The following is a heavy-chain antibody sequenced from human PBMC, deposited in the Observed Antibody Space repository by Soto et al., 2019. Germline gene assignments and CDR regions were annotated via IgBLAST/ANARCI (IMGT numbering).Heavy chain of an antibody. CDR1: GFTFSSYW. V-gene: IGHV3-7*03. CDR2: IKQDGSEI. CDR3: ARVKGPNDY. J-gene: IGHJ4*02. Sequence: GGSLRLSCAASGFTFSSYWMTWVRQAPGKGLEWVANIKQDGSEIYFVDSVKGRFTISRDNAKNSLYLQMNSLRAEDTAVYYCARVKGPNDYWGQGTLVTVS.